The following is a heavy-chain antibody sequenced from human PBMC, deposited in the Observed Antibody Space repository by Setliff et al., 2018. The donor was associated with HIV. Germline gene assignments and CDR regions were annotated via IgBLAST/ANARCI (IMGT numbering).Heavy chain of an antibody. CDR3: ARYDIYWHDASGYVKSALDAFDL. D-gene: IGHD3-22*01. Sequence: SETLSLTCGVYGGSLSDYYWNWIRQPPGKGLEWIAEINHSGSTNYNPSLKSRATISVDTSQNQLSLKLSSVTAADTAMYYCARYDIYWHDASGYVKSALDAFDLWGQGTMVTVSS. J-gene: IGHJ3*01. CDR2: INHSGST. CDR1: GGSLSDYY. V-gene: IGHV4-34*01.